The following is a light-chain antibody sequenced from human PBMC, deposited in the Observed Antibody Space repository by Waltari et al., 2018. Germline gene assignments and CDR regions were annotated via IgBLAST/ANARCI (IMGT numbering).Light chain of an antibody. Sequence: QSVLTQPPSVSGAPGQRVTISCTGSSSDIGGAGHHVHWHQHLPETAPRLLIYGNTNRPSDVPGRLSGSRSRTSATLAITRLQAEDQAAYYGQSYDSSLSAWVFGGGTKLTVL. CDR2: GNT. V-gene: IGLV1-40*01. CDR1: SSDIGGAGHH. CDR3: QSYDSSLSAWV. J-gene: IGLJ3*02.